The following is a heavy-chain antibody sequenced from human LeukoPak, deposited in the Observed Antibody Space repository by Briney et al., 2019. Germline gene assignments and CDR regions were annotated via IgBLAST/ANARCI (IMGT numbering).Heavy chain of an antibody. D-gene: IGHD1-26*01. V-gene: IGHV6-1*01. CDR1: GDSVSSNSAA. CDR3: ARGPRYSGSSGTLDY. CDR2: TYYRSKWYN. J-gene: IGHJ4*02. Sequence: SQTLSLTCAISGDSVSSNSAAWNWIRQSPSRGLEWLGRTYYRSKWYNDYAVSVKSRITISPDTSKNQFSLQLNSVTPEDTAVYYCARGPRYSGSSGTLDYWGQGTLVTVSS.